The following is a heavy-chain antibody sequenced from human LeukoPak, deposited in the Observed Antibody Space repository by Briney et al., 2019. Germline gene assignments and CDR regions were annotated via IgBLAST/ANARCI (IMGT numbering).Heavy chain of an antibody. CDR3: ARGNRGYRFLDYFDY. V-gene: IGHV3-7*01. Sequence: GGSLRLSCAASGFTFSSYAMSWVRQAPGKGLEWVANIKQDGSEKYYVDSVKGRFTISRDNAKNSLYLQMNSLRAEDTAVYYCARGNRGYRFLDYFDYWGQGTLVTVSS. CDR1: GFTFSSYA. J-gene: IGHJ4*02. CDR2: IKQDGSEK. D-gene: IGHD5-18*01.